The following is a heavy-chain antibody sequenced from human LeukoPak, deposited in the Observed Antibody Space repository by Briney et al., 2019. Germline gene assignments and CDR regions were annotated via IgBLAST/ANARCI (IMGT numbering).Heavy chain of an antibody. Sequence: GGSLRLSCAASGFTFSDYYMSWIRQAPAKGPEWVSHISSSGSTIYYADSVKGRFTISRDNAKHSLYLQMNSLRAEDTAVYYCAREVRSLAFDIWGQGTMVTVSS. CDR3: AREVRSLAFDI. J-gene: IGHJ3*02. CDR2: ISSSGSTI. V-gene: IGHV3-11*01. CDR1: GFTFSDYY.